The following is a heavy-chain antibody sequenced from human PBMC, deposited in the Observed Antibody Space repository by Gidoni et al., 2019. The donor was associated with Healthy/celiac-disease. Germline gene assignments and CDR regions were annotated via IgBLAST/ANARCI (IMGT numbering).Heavy chain of an antibody. CDR2: IWYDGSNK. J-gene: IGHJ4*02. CDR1: GFTFSSYG. D-gene: IGHD2-21*02. CDR3: ARGGVFGGNSGFDY. V-gene: IGHV3-33*01. Sequence: QVQLVESGGGVVQPGRSLRLSCAASGFTFSSYGMHWVRQAPGKGLEWVAVIWYDGSNKYYADSVKGRFTISRDNSKNTLYLQMNSLRAEDTAVYYCARGGVFGGNSGFDYWGQGTLVTVSS.